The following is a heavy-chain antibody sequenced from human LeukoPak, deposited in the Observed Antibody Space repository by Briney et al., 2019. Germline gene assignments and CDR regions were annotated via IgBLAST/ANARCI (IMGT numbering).Heavy chain of an antibody. J-gene: IGHJ3*02. CDR1: GGSFRGYY. CDR2: INHSGSA. CDR3: AREDRGVVVITTLDAFDI. V-gene: IGHV4-34*01. D-gene: IGHD3-22*01. Sequence: SETLSLTCAVYGGSFRGYYWSWIRQPPGKGLEWIGEINHSGSANYNPSLKSRVTISVDTSKNQFSLKLSSVTAADTAVYYCAREDRGVVVITTLDAFDIWGQGTMVTVSS.